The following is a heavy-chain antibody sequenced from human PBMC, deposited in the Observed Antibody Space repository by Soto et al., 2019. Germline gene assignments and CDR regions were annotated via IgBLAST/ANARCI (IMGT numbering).Heavy chain of an antibody. CDR3: AREHDSSGYILGY. CDR2: IYSGGST. Sequence: EVQLVESGGGLIQPGGSLRLSCAASGFTVNSKYMTWVRQAPGKGLEWVSVIYSGGSTFYADSVKGRFTISRDNSKNTLYLQMNSVRAEDTAMYYCAREHDSSGYILGYWGQGTLVTVSS. V-gene: IGHV3-53*01. J-gene: IGHJ4*02. D-gene: IGHD3-22*01. CDR1: GFTVNSKY.